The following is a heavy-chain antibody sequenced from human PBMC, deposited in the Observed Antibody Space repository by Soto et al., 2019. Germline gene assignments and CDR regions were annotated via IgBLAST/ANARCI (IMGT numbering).Heavy chain of an antibody. V-gene: IGHV3-30*18. Sequence: QVQLVESGGGVVQPGRSLRLSCAASGFTFSSYGMHWVRQAPAKGLEWVAVISYDGSNKYYADSVKGRFTISRDNSKNTLFPQMNSLSAEDTAVYYCAKGAYSGSYLDSWGQGTLVTVSS. J-gene: IGHJ4*02. CDR1: GFTFSSYG. CDR2: ISYDGSNK. D-gene: IGHD1-26*01. CDR3: AKGAYSGSYLDS.